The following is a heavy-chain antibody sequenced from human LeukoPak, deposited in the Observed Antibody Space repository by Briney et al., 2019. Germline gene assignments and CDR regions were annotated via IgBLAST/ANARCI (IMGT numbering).Heavy chain of an antibody. CDR1: GGSFSGYY. CDR3: ARVIAVAAWEYYYYMDV. CDR2: INHSGST. Sequence: SETLSLTCAVYGGSFSGYYWSWIRQPPGKGLEWIGGINHSGSTNYNPSLKSRVTISVDTSKNQFSLKLSSVTAADTAVYHCARVIAVAAWEYYYYMDVWGKGTTVTVSS. D-gene: IGHD6-19*01. J-gene: IGHJ6*03. V-gene: IGHV4-34*01.